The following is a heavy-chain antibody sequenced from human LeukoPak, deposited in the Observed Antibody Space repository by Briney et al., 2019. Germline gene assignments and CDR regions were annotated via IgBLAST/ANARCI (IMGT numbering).Heavy chain of an antibody. Sequence: PSETLSLTXAVYGGSFSGYYWSWIRQPPGKGMEWIGEINHSGSTNYNPSLKSRVTISVDTSKNQFSLKLSSVTAADTAVYYCARADYGANCDYWGQGTLVTVSS. CDR3: ARADYGANCDY. CDR1: GGSFSGYY. D-gene: IGHD4/OR15-4a*01. CDR2: INHSGST. V-gene: IGHV4-34*01. J-gene: IGHJ4*02.